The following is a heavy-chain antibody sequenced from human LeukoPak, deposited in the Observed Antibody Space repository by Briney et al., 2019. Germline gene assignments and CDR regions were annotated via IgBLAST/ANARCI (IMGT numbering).Heavy chain of an antibody. V-gene: IGHV3-23*01. CDR3: AKDLRFLEWLFPNFDY. J-gene: IGHJ4*02. CDR2: ISGSGGST. CDR1: GFTFSSYA. D-gene: IGHD3-3*01. Sequence: PGGSLRLSCAASGFTFSSYAMSWVRQAPGKGLEWVSAISGSGGSTYYADSVKGRFTISRDNSKNTLYLQTNSLRAEDTAVYYCAKDLRFLEWLFPNFDYWGQGTLVTVSS.